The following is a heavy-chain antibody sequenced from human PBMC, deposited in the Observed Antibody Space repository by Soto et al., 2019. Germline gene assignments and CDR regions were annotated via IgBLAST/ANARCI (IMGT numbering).Heavy chain of an antibody. Sequence: LRLSCAASGFTFSSYGMHWVRQAPGKGLEWVAVISYDGSNKYYADSVKGRFTISRDNSKNTLYLQMNSLRAEDTAVYYCAKDRESMTVAGTLGDYWGQGTLVTVSS. CDR1: GFTFSSYG. CDR3: AKDRESMTVAGTLGDY. D-gene: IGHD6-19*01. J-gene: IGHJ4*02. CDR2: ISYDGSNK. V-gene: IGHV3-30*18.